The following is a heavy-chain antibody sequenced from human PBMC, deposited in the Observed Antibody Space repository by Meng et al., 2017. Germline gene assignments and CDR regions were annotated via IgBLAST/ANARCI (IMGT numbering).Heavy chain of an antibody. V-gene: IGHV1-46*01. CDR1: GYTFTSYY. D-gene: IGHD2-15*01. CDR2: INPSGGST. Sequence: QVQLVQSGDEVKKPGASVKVSCKASGYTFTSYYMHWVRQAPGQGLEWMGIINPSGGSTSYAQKFQGRVTMTRDTSTSTVYMELSSLRSEDTAVYYCARTDCSGGSCYSFHFDYWGQGTLVTVSS. CDR3: ARTDCSGGSCYSFHFDY. J-gene: IGHJ4*02.